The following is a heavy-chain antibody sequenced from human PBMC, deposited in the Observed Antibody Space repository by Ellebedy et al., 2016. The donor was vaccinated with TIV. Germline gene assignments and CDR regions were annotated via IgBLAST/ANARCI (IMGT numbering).Heavy chain of an antibody. V-gene: IGHV4-31*03. CDR1: GGSISSGGYY. J-gene: IGHJ4*02. CDR2: IYYSGST. CDR3: ARATGQPYYYDSSGYDY. D-gene: IGHD3-22*01. Sequence: SETLSLXCTVSGGSISSGGYYWSWIRQHPGKGLEWIGYIYYSGSTYYNPSLKSRVTISVDTSKNQFSLKLSSVTAADTAVYYCARATGQPYYYDSSGYDYWGQGTLVTVSS.